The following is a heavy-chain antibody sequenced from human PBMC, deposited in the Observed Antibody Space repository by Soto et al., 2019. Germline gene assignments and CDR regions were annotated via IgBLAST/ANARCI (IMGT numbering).Heavy chain of an antibody. J-gene: IGHJ6*02. D-gene: IGHD6-25*01. CDR2: ISAYTGNT. CDR3: ARVAAAMKHYGMDV. CDR1: GYTFTSCG. Sequence: ASVKVSCKASGYTFTSCGISWVRQAPGQGLEWMGWISAYTGNTNYAQKLQGRVTMTTDTSTSTAYMELRSLRSDDTAVYYCARVAAAMKHYGMDVWGQGTTVTVSS. V-gene: IGHV1-18*04.